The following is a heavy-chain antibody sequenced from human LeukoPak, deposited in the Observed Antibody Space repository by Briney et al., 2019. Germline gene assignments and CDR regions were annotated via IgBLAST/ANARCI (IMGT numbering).Heavy chain of an antibody. Sequence: GGSLRLSCAASGFTFSSYSMNWVRQAPGKGLEWVSSISSSSSYIYYAGSVKGRFTISRDNAKNSLYLQMNSLRAEDTAVYYCAKSYTWELLHNYFDYWGQGTLVTVSS. V-gene: IGHV3-21*01. J-gene: IGHJ4*02. CDR3: AKSYTWELLHNYFDY. CDR2: ISSSSSYI. D-gene: IGHD1-26*01. CDR1: GFTFSSYS.